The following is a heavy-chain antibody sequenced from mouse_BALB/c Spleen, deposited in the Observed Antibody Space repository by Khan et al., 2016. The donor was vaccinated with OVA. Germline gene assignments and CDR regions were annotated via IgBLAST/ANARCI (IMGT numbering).Heavy chain of an antibody. CDR1: SYSITSDYA. CDR3: ARSLYYSYGYALDY. J-gene: IGHJ4*01. CDR2: ISSTGST. V-gene: IGHV3-2*02. Sequence: EVQLVESGPGLVKPSQSLSLTCTVTSYSITSDYAWNWIRQFPGNKLAWMGYISSTGSTSYNPSLKSRISITRDTSKNQFFLQLKSVTTEDTATYYCARSLYYSYGYALDYWGRGTSVTVSS. D-gene: IGHD1-2*01.